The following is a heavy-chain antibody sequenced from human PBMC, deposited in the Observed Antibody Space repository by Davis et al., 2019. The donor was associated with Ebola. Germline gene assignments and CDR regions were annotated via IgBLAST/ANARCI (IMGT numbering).Heavy chain of an antibody. V-gene: IGHV3-43*01. J-gene: IGHJ4*02. D-gene: IGHD1-26*01. CDR3: ARSNNFDY. CDR2: ITWDGEST. CDR1: GFSFNDFA. Sequence: PGGSLRLSCAASGFSFNDFAMHWVRRVPGRGLEWVCLITWDGESTFYADSVKGRFTISRDNSKPSLYLQMNSLTTEDTALYFCARSNNFDYWGLGTLVTVSS.